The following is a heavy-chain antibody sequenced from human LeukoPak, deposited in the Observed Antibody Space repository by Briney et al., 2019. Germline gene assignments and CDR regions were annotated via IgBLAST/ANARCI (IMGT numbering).Heavy chain of an antibody. CDR2: IYYSGST. Sequence: SSETLSLTCTVSGGSISSYYWSWIRQPPGKGLEWLGYIYYSGSTNYNPSLKSRVTISVDTSKNQFSLKLSSVTAADTAVYYCARLGSSGWWGVDYWGQGTLVTVSS. D-gene: IGHD6-19*01. CDR3: ARLGSSGWWGVDY. CDR1: GGSISSYY. V-gene: IGHV4-59*01. J-gene: IGHJ4*02.